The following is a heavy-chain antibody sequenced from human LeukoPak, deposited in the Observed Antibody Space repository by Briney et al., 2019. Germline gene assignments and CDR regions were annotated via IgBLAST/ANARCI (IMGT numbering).Heavy chain of an antibody. D-gene: IGHD4-17*01. V-gene: IGHV1-69*13. CDR3: ATDYGDHDAFDI. J-gene: IGHJ3*02. CDR2: IIPIFGTA. CDR1: GGTFSSYA. Sequence: ASVKVSCKASGGTFSSYAISWVRQAPGQGLEWMGGIIPIFGTANYAQKFQGRVTITADESTSTAYMELSSLRSEDTAVYYCATDYGDHDAFDIWGQGTMVTVS.